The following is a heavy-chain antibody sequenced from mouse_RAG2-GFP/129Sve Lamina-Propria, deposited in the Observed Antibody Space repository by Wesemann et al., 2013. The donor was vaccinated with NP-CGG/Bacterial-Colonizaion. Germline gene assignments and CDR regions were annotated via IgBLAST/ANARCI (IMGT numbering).Heavy chain of an antibody. D-gene: IGHD1-1*01. CDR3: ARLAGGYYFDY. Sequence: GNGATSYNQKFKGKATLTVDKSSSTAYMQLSSLTSEDSAVYYCARLAGGYYFDYWGQGTTLTVSS. CDR2: GNGAT. J-gene: IGHJ2*01. V-gene: IGHV1-12*01.